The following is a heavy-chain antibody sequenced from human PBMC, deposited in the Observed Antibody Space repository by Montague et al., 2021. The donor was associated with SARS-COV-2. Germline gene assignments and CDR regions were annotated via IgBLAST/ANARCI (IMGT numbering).Heavy chain of an antibody. Sequence: SETLSLTCTVSGGSISNYYWSWSRQSPAKGLEGMAYVYYSGSSNNNPSPTSRATITVDTSKNQYSLTLSSMTAADAAVYYCARTRGGTIYGVIGDYYGMDIWGQGTTVTVS. D-gene: IGHD3-3*01. J-gene: IGHJ6*02. V-gene: IGHV4-59*01. CDR1: GGSISNYY. CDR2: VYYSGSS. CDR3: ARTRGGTIYGVIGDYYGMDI.